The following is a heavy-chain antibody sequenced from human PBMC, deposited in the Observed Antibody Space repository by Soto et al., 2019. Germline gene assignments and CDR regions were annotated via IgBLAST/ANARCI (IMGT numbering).Heavy chain of an antibody. D-gene: IGHD3-10*01. J-gene: IGHJ3*02. CDR1: GGSISSGGYY. CDR3: AREIYGSGTYDAFDI. CDR2: IYYSGST. Sequence: QVQLQESGPGLVKPSQTLSLTCTVSGGSISSGGYYWSWIRQHPGKGLEWIGYIYYSGSTYYNPSLKRRVTISVDTSKNQFSLKLSSVTAADTAVYYCAREIYGSGTYDAFDIWGQGTMVTVSS. V-gene: IGHV4-31*03.